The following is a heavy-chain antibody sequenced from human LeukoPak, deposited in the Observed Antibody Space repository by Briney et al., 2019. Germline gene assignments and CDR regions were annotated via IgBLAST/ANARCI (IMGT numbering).Heavy chain of an antibody. CDR3: ARHLMGYDILAGYYSFWGFDY. J-gene: IGHJ4*02. CDR1: GGSISGYY. D-gene: IGHD3-9*01. CDR2: IYYSGST. V-gene: IGHV4-59*08. Sequence: SETLSLTCTVSGGSISGYYWSWIRQPPGKGLQWIGYIYYSGSTNYNPSLKSRVTISVDTSKNQFSLKLSSVTAADTAVYYCARHLMGYDILAGYYSFWGFDYWGQGTLVTVSS.